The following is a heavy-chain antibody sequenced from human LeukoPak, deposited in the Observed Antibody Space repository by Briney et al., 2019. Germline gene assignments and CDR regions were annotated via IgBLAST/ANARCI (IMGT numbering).Heavy chain of an antibody. CDR2: INAYNGNT. Sequence: ASVKVSCKASGYTFTSYGISWVRQAPGQGLEWMGWINAYNGNTNYAQKLQGRVTMTTDTSTSTACMELRSLRSDDTAVYYCARNDDAFDIWGQGTMVTVSS. J-gene: IGHJ3*02. CDR1: GYTFTSYG. V-gene: IGHV1-18*01. CDR3: ARNDDAFDI.